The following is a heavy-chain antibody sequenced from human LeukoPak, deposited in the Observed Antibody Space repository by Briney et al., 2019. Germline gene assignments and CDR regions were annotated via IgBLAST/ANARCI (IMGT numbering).Heavy chain of an antibody. D-gene: IGHD6-19*01. CDR1: GFTFRSYA. V-gene: IGHV3-23*01. CDR3: AKTSGWPYYFDY. CDR2: LSGSGGTT. Sequence: PGGSLRLPCAASGFTFRSYAMSWVRQAPGKGLEWVSALSGSGGTTYYADSVKGRFTISRDNSKNTLYLQMNSLRAEDTALYYCAKTSGWPYYFDYWGQGTLVTVSS. J-gene: IGHJ4*02.